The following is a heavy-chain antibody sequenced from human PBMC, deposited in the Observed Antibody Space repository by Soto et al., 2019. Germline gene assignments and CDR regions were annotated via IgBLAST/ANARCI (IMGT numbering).Heavy chain of an antibody. J-gene: IGHJ4*02. CDR1: GFTFSSYW. CDR3: ARDPGLYYYDSSGYPDY. V-gene: IGHV3-7*01. Sequence: GGSLRLACAASGFTFSSYWMSWVRQAPGKGLEWVANIKQDGSEKYYVDSVKGRFTISRDNAKNSLYLQMNSLRAEDTAVYYCARDPGLYYYDSSGYPDYWGQGTLVTVSS. CDR2: IKQDGSEK. D-gene: IGHD3-22*01.